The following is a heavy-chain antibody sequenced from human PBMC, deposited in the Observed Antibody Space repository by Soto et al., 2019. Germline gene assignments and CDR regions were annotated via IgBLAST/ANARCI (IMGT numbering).Heavy chain of an antibody. CDR3: ARDFKESQYYYYGMGV. D-gene: IGHD3-10*01. CDR2: ISSGSNYT. J-gene: IGHJ6*04. V-gene: IGHV3-21*06. Sequence: EVQLVESGGGLVKPGGSLRLSCVVSGFTFSSYSMNWVRQAPGKGLEWVSSISSGSNYTYYADSVKGRFTISRDNAKNSVYLQMNSLRAEDTALYYCARDFKESQYYYYGMGVWGKGTTVTVSS. CDR1: GFTFSSYS.